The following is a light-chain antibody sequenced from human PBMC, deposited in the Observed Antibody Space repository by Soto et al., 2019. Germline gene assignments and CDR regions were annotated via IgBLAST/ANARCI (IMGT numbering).Light chain of an antibody. V-gene: IGKV1-5*01. Sequence: DIRLPQSPSTLSASVGDRITITCRASRSVSGWLAWYQQKPGKAPKXLIRDVASLESGVPSRFSGGGSGTEFTLTIRSLQPDDFATYYCLQYDDYWTCGQGTKVDIK. J-gene: IGKJ1*01. CDR2: DVA. CDR1: RSVSGW. CDR3: LQYDDYWT.